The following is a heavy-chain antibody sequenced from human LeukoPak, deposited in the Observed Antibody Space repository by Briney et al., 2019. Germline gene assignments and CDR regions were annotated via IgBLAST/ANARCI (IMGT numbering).Heavy chain of an antibody. D-gene: IGHD4/OR15-4a*01. CDR1: GGSFSGYX. CDR2: XXHSGST. Sequence: SETXSLTCAVYGGSFSGYXXXXXXQPPGXXXXWIXXXXHSGSTNXXXXXKSRXTXXXXTSKNQFSLKLISVTAADTAVYYCARGLGATRYFDLWGRGTLVTVSS. CDR3: ARGLGATRYFDL. J-gene: IGHJ2*01. V-gene: IGHV4-34*01.